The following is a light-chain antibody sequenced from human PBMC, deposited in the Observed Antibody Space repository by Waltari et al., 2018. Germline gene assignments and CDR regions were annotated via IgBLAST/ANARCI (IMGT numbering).Light chain of an antibody. CDR2: YAS. CDR1: PNVKKW. Sequence: DIQMTQSPSTLAASVGDTVTLTCRASPNVKKWLAWYQQKPGKAPNLLIFYASTLQTGVPSRFSGSGSGTDFTLTITSLQPDDFATYYCQQYETYPLTFGGGTRVEIK. V-gene: IGKV1-5*01. J-gene: IGKJ4*01. CDR3: QQYETYPLT.